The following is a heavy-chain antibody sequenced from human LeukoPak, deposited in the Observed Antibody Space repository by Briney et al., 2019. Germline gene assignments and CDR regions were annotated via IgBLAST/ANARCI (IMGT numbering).Heavy chain of an antibody. CDR3: ASLLWFGELRDY. CDR1: GGSFSSGGYS. CDR2: IYHSGST. D-gene: IGHD3-10*01. Sequence: SETLSLTCAVSGGSFSSGGYSWSWIPQPPGKCLEWIGYIYHSGSTYYNPSLKSRVTISVGRSKNQFSLKLSSVTAADTAVYYCASLLWFGELRDYWGQGTLVTVSS. V-gene: IGHV4-30-2*01. J-gene: IGHJ4*02.